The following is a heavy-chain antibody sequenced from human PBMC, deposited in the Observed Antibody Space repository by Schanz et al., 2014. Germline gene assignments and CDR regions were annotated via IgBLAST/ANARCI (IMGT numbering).Heavy chain of an antibody. Sequence: EVQVLESGEGLVEAGGSLRLSCAASGFTVRTFAMDWVRQAPGKGLEWVAAINGSGNATYYADSVKGRFTISRDNSRKTLYLQMNSLRAEDTAVYYCAKDQGSYGSGSYSYFDYWGQGTLATVSS. CDR2: INGSGNAT. V-gene: IGHV3-23*01. D-gene: IGHD3-10*01. J-gene: IGHJ4*02. CDR3: AKDQGSYGSGSYSYFDY. CDR1: GFTVRTFA.